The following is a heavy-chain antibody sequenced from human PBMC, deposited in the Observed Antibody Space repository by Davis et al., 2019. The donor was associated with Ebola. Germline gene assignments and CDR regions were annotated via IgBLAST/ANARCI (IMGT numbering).Heavy chain of an antibody. V-gene: IGHV3-23*01. CDR1: GFTFSSYA. D-gene: IGHD3-3*01. CDR2: ISGSGGST. Sequence: GGSLRLSCAASGFTFSSYAMSWVRQAPGKGLEWVSAISGSGGSTYYADSVKGRFTISRDNSKNTLYLQMHSLRAEDKAVYYCAKGEGYYDFWSGQYQGACDIWGQGTMVTVSS. J-gene: IGHJ3*02. CDR3: AKGEGYYDFWSGQYQGACDI.